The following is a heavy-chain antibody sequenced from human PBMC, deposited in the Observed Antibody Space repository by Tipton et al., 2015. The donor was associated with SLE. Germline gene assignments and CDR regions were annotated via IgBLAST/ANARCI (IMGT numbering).Heavy chain of an antibody. CDR1: GFTFSSYA. CDR2: ISYDGSNK. CDR3: ARDWDTMPGDY. D-gene: IGHD2-2*01. Sequence: SLRLSCAASGFTFSSYAMHWVRQAPGKGLEWVAVISYDGSNKYYADSVKGRFTISRDSAKNSLYLQMNSLRPEDTALYYCARDWDTMPGDYWGQGTLVTVSS. J-gene: IGHJ4*02. V-gene: IGHV3-30-3*01.